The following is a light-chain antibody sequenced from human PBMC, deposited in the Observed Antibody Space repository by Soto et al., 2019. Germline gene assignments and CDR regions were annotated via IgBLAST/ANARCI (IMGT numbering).Light chain of an antibody. CDR2: DTT. V-gene: IGLV7-46*01. J-gene: IGLJ1*01. CDR3: LLSYNGPYV. Sequence: QAVVAHEPSLTVSPGGSVTLTCGSSTGAVTNGHYPYWFQQKPGQAPRTLIYDTTNRHSWTPARFSGSLLGGKAALILSGAQPEDEAEYYCLLSYNGPYVFGTGTKVTVL. CDR1: TGAVTNGHY.